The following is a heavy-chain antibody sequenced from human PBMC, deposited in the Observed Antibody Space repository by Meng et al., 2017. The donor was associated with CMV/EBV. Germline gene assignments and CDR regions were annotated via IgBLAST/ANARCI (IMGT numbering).Heavy chain of an antibody. J-gene: IGHJ6*02. Sequence: ASVKVSCKASGYTFTTYDINWVRQATGQGLEWMGWMNPNSGNTGYAQKFQGRVNLTRVTSISTAYMELSSLTSDDTAVYYCARTRIEVEPDGRKIKYYNYGMDVWGQGTTVTVSS. CDR1: GYTFTTYD. D-gene: IGHD2-2*01. CDR2: MNPNSGNT. V-gene: IGHV1-8*01. CDR3: ARTRIEVEPDGRKIKYYNYGMDV.